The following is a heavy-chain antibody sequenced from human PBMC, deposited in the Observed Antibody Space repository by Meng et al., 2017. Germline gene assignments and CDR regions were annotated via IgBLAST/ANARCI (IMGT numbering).Heavy chain of an antibody. CDR1: GFTFSSYD. V-gene: IGHV3-13*01. D-gene: IGHD2-15*01. J-gene: IGHJ4*02. Sequence: EVEPVVSGGGLVKPGGSLRLSCAASGFTFSSYDMHWVRQATGKGLEWVSAIGTAGDTYYPGSVKGRFTISRENAKNSLYLQMNSLRAGDTAVYYCARAHGYGVYDYWGQGTLVTVSS. CDR2: IGTAGDT. CDR3: ARAHGYGVYDY.